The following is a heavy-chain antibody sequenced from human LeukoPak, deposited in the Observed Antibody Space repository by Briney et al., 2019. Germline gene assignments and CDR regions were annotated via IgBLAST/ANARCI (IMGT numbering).Heavy chain of an antibody. V-gene: IGHV1-2*04. Sequence: ASVKVSCKASGYSFTGYYMHRVRQAPGQGLEWMGWINPNSGGTNYAQKFQGWVTMTRDTSISTAYMELSRLRSDDTAVYYCARSRGCSGGSCFYYFDYWGQGTLVTVSS. CDR2: INPNSGGT. J-gene: IGHJ4*02. CDR1: GYSFTGYY. CDR3: ARSRGCSGGSCFYYFDY. D-gene: IGHD2-15*01.